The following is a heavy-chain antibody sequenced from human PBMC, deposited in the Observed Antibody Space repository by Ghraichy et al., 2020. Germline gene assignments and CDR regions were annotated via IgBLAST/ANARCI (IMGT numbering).Heavy chain of an antibody. CDR3: ARDGAYCGGDCYPEEPYFDY. CDR2: ISSSSSTI. V-gene: IGHV3-48*04. D-gene: IGHD2-21*02. J-gene: IGHJ4*02. Sequence: GGSLRLSCAASGFTFSSYSMNWVRQAPGKGLEWVSYISSSSSTIYYADSVKGRFTISRDNAKNSLYLQMNSLRAEDTAVYYCARDGAYCGGDCYPEEPYFDYWGQGTLVTVSS. CDR1: GFTFSSYS.